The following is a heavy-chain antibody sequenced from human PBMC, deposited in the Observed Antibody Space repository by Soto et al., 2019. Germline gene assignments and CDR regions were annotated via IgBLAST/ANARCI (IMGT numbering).Heavy chain of an antibody. J-gene: IGHJ6*03. D-gene: IGHD3-3*01. CDR2: INHSGST. CDR3: ARGGLRFLESYRDRPRYYYMDV. V-gene: IGHV4-34*01. CDR1: GGSFSGYY. Sequence: SETLSLTCAVYGGSFSGYYWSWIRQPPGKGLEWIGEINHSGSTNYNPSLKSRVTISVDTSKNQFSLKLSSVTAADTAVYYCARGGLRFLESYRDRPRYYYMDVWGTGTTVTSP.